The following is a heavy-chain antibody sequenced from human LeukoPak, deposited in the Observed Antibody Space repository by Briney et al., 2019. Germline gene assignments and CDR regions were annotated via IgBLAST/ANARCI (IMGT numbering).Heavy chain of an antibody. J-gene: IGHJ4*02. CDR1: GGSISSSSYY. V-gene: IGHV4-39*07. Sequence: PSETLSLTCTVSGGSISSSSYYWGWIRQPPGRGLEWIGSIYYSGSTYYSPSLKSRVTISVDTSKNQFSLKLSSVTAADTAVYYCARDRGSSLDYWGQGTLVTVSS. D-gene: IGHD6-19*01. CDR3: ARDRGSSLDY. CDR2: IYYSGST.